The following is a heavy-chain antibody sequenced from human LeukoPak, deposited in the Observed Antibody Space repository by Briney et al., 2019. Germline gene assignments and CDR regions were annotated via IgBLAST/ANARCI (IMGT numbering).Heavy chain of an antibody. Sequence: GGSLRLSCAASGLTFRNYAMSWVRQAPGKGLEWLAVTSGDEDSTHYADSVRGRFVISTDSSKNSLFLQMNSLRADDTAVYYCTIDLMTGFSSGWHFGYWGQGTLVTVSS. CDR2: TSGDEDST. D-gene: IGHD6-19*01. V-gene: IGHV3-23*01. J-gene: IGHJ4*02. CDR1: GLTFRNYA. CDR3: TIDLMTGFSSGWHFGY.